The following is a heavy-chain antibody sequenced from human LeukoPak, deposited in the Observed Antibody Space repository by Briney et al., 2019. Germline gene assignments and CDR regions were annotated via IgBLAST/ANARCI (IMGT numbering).Heavy chain of an antibody. Sequence: GGSLILSCAASGFTFRNAWISWVRQAPGRGREWVDRVKSRSDVETTDHAAPEKDRLTISRDNPGDTLYLQMNMLKSEDTAVYLCTTDLRWEVEPFDYWGQGTLVTVSS. D-gene: IGHD1-26*01. CDR2: VKSRSDVETT. V-gene: IGHV3-15*01. J-gene: IGHJ4*02. CDR1: GFTFRNAW. CDR3: TTDLRWEVEPFDY.